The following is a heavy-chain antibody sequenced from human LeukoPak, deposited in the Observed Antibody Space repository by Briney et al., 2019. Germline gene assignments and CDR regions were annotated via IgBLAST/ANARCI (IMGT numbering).Heavy chain of an antibody. CDR2: ISSSSSYI. CDR1: GFTFSSYS. CDR3: ARGDYDSSGYYYIY. Sequence: PGGSLRLSCAASGFTFSSYSMNWVRQAPGKGLEWVSSISSSSSYIYYADSVKGRFTISIDNAKTSLYLQMNSLRAEDTAVYYCARGDYDSSGYYYIYWGQGTLVTVSS. J-gene: IGHJ4*02. V-gene: IGHV3-21*01. D-gene: IGHD3-22*01.